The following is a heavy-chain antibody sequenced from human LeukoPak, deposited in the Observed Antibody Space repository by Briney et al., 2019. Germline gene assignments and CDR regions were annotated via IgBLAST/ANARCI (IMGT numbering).Heavy chain of an antibody. D-gene: IGHD2-2*01. J-gene: IGHJ5*02. CDR3: ARLIWEYQPLSPPGGFDP. Sequence: SETLSLTCTVSGGSISSYYGSWIRQPPGKGLEWIWHIYTSGSTNYNPSLKSRVSIPVDTSKNQFSLKLSSVTAADTAVYYCARLIWEYQPLSPPGGFDPWGQGTMVTVSS. V-gene: IGHV4-4*09. CDR2: IYTSGST. CDR1: GGSISSYY.